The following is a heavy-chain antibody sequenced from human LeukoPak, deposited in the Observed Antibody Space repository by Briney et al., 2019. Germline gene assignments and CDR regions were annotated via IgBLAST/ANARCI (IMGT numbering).Heavy chain of an antibody. J-gene: IGHJ4*02. V-gene: IGHV3-23*01. D-gene: IGHD6-19*01. CDR1: GFTFSSYA. Sequence: PGGSLRLSCAASGFTFSSYAMSWVRQAPGKGLEWVSGISGSGGSTYYADSVKGRFTISRDNSKNTLYLQMSSLRAEDTAVYYCAKKRVAVAGTHYFDYWGQGTLVTVSS. CDR2: ISGSGGST. CDR3: AKKRVAVAGTHYFDY.